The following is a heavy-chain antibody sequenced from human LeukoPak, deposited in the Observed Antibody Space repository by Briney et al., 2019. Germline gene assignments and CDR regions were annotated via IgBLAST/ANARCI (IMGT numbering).Heavy chain of an antibody. Sequence: GGSLRLSCAASGFTFSNAWMSWVRQAPGKGLEWVGRIKSKTDGGTTEHAAPVKGRFTISRDDSKNMLYLQMNSLKTEDTAVYYCTTVRFDWNYVWFGPWGQGTLVTVSS. CDR3: TTVRFDWNYVWFGP. J-gene: IGHJ5*02. D-gene: IGHD1-7*01. V-gene: IGHV3-15*01. CDR1: GFTFSNAW. CDR2: IKSKTDGGTT.